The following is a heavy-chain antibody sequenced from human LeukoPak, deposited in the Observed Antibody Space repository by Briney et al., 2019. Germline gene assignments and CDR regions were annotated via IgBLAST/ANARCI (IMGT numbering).Heavy chain of an antibody. CDR1: GFTFSSYE. D-gene: IGHD5-12*01. V-gene: IGHV3-48*03. Sequence: PGGSLRLSCAASGFTFSSYEMNWVRQAPGKGLEWVSYISSSGSTIYYADSVKGRFTISRDNAKNSLYLQMNSLRAEDTAVYYCARVYSGYYRAFDIWGQGTMVTVSS. CDR2: ISSSGSTI. CDR3: ARVYSGYYRAFDI. J-gene: IGHJ3*02.